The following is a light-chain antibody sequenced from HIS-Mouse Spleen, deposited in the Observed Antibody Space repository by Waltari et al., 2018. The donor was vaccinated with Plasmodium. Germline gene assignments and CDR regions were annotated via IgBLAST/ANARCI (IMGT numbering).Light chain of an antibody. J-gene: IGKJ4*01. Sequence: ELVLTHSPAPLSLSPGERATLSRRASQRVSSHLAWYQQQRGQAPRLLISHASNRATGIPARFSGSGSGTGFTLTISSLEPEDFAVYYCQQRSNWPRVLTFGGGTKVEIK. CDR1: QRVSSH. CDR3: QQRSNWPRVLT. V-gene: IGKV3-11*01. CDR2: HAS.